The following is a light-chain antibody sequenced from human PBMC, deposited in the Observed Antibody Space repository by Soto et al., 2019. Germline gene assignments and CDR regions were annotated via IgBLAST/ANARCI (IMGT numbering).Light chain of an antibody. CDR2: GAS. CDR1: QSVSSY. J-gene: IGKJ4*01. Sequence: EIVLTQSPATLSLSPGERATLSCRASQSVSSYLAWYQQKPGQAPRLLIHGASTRAPGFPARFSGSGSGTDFTLTISSLQSEDFAVYYCQQYNNWPLTFGGGTKVDIK. CDR3: QQYNNWPLT. V-gene: IGKV3-15*01.